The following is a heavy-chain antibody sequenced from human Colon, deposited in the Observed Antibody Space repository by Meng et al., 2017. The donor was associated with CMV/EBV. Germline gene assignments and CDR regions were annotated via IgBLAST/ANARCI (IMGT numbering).Heavy chain of an antibody. J-gene: IGHJ5*02. D-gene: IGHD3-22*01. CDR1: GFSFSSHE. V-gene: IGHV3-48*03. CDR3: ARDRMPRPTYYDSGWWFDP. CDR2: ISSSGVTT. Sequence: GGFLRLSCVGSGFSFSSHELNWVRQAPGKGLEWLAYISSSGVTTYYADPVKGRFTISRDNAKDSLYLQMTDLRTDDTAVYYCARDRMPRPTYYDSGWWFDPWGQGTLVTVSS.